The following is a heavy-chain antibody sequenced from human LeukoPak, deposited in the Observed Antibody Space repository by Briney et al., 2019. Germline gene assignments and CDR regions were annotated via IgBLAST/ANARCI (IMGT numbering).Heavy chain of an antibody. D-gene: IGHD5-18*01. V-gene: IGHV4-59*01. CDR3: ARPAERGYSYGLDF. Sequence: SETLSLTCTVSGDSISSYYWSWLRQPPGKGLEWIGYIYYSGSTNYNPSLKSRVTISLDTSKNQVSLNLSSVTAADTAVYYCARPAERGYSYGLDFWGPGTMVTVSS. CDR1: GDSISSYY. CDR2: IYYSGST. J-gene: IGHJ3*01.